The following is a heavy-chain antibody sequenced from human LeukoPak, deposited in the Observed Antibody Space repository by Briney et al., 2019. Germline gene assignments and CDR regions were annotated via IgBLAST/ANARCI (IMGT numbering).Heavy chain of an antibody. V-gene: IGHV3-23*01. D-gene: IGHD3-10*01. Sequence: GSLRLSCAASGFTFSSYAMSWVRQAPGKGLEWVSAISGSGGSTYYADSVKGRFTISRDNSKNTLYLQMNSLRAEDTAVYYCAKEGATMVRGVIMGDDAFDIWGQGTMVTVSS. CDR3: AKEGATMVRGVIMGDDAFDI. CDR1: GFTFSSYA. CDR2: ISGSGGST. J-gene: IGHJ3*02.